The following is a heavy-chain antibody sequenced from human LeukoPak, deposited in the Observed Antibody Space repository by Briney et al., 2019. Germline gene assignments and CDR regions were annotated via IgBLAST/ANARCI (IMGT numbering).Heavy chain of an antibody. D-gene: IGHD4-17*01. CDR3: ARDAYTTTSNWLDP. V-gene: IGHV3-74*01. J-gene: IGHJ5*02. Sequence: PGGSLRLPCEASGFTLNKYWMHWVRQAPGKGLVWVSRITGDGSDIAYADSVKGRFTVSRDDAKNTLFLQMTSLRVEDTAIYYCARDAYTTTSNWLDPWGQGTLVTVSS. CDR1: GFTLNKYW. CDR2: ITGDGSDI.